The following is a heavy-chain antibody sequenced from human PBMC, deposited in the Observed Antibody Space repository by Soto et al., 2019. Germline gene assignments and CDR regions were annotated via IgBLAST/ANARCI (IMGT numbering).Heavy chain of an antibody. CDR2: IIPMLGAA. J-gene: IGHJ3*01. CDR3: ARSGCSGAYDV. V-gene: IGHV1-69*06. D-gene: IGHD6-19*01. CDR1: GGTFSDYG. Sequence: QVQLVQSGAEVKKPGSSVKVSCKASGGTFSDYGIVWVRQAPAQGLQWMGAIIPMLGAANSAQNFQGRITITADKSTNTAFMELSSLRSADTAVYYCARSGCSGAYDVWGQGTMVTVSS.